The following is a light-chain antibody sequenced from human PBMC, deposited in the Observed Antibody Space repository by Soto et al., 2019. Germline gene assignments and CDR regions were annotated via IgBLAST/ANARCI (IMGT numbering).Light chain of an antibody. V-gene: IGKV1-5*03. Sequence: DIKMTQSPSTLSASVGDRVTITCRASQSISSWLAWYQHKPGKAHKLLIYKASSLESVFPSRFRGSGAGTEFTLTISSLQPDDFATSYCQQYNSYSLTFGGGTKVEIK. CDR3: QQYNSYSLT. CDR2: KAS. CDR1: QSISSW. J-gene: IGKJ4*01.